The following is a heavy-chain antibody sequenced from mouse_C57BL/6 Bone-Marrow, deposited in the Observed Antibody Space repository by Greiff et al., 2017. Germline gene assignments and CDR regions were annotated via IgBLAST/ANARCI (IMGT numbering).Heavy chain of an antibody. D-gene: IGHD1-1*01. CDR1: GFSLTSYG. CDR2: IWRGGST. CDR3: ATPPHYYGSSYWYFDV. Sequence: QVQLKESGPGLVQPSQSLSITCTVSGFSLTSYGVHWVRQSPGKGLEWLGVIWRGGSTDYNAAFMSRLSITKDNSKSQVFFKMNSLQADDTAIYYCATPPHYYGSSYWYFDVWGTGTTVTVSS. V-gene: IGHV2-5*01. J-gene: IGHJ1*03.